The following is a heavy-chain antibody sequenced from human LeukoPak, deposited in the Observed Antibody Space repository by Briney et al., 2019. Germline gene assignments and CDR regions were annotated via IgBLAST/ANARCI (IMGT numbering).Heavy chain of an antibody. CDR1: GFTFGDYA. CDR2: ISSSSSYI. V-gene: IGHV3-21*01. Sequence: GRSLRLSCAASGFTFGDYAMHWVRQAPGKGLEWVSSISSSSSYIYYADSVKGRFTISRDNAKNSLYLQMNSLRAEDTAVYYCARVAWHGSSDDAFDIWGQGTMVTVSS. J-gene: IGHJ3*02. CDR3: ARVAWHGSSDDAFDI. D-gene: IGHD5-24*01.